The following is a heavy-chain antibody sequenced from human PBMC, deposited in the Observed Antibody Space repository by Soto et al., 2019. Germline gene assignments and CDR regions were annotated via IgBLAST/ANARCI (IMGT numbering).Heavy chain of an antibody. V-gene: IGHV4-59*08. CDR2: MYNTGGT. CDR1: GGSISGYY. Sequence: PSETLSLTCAVSGGSISGYYWSWTRQPPGKGLEWIGYMYNTGGTVYNPSFKSRVTISVDTSKNQFSLTVTSVTAADTAVYYCARRIVATEPFDYCGQGSLVTVAS. J-gene: IGHJ4*02. CDR3: ARRIVATEPFDY. D-gene: IGHD5-12*01.